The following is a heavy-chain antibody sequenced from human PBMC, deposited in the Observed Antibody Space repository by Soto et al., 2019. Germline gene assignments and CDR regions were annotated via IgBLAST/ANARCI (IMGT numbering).Heavy chain of an antibody. V-gene: IGHV4-59*01. CDR1: CGSISGSY. CDR3: TKYRRTDAEGFSFDY. D-gene: IGHD2-2*01. CDR2: IHYSGST. Sequence: PPETLSLTSTVSCGSISGSYWSWIRQTPGKGLESVGYIHYSGSTNYNPSLMSRVTMSVDSAKNQFSLQLSSVTTADTAVYFCTKYRRTDAEGFSFDYWGQGALVTVSS. J-gene: IGHJ4*02.